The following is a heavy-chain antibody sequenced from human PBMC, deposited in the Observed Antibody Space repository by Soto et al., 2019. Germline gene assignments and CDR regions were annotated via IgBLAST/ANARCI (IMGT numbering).Heavy chain of an antibody. CDR2: IRSKANSYAT. V-gene: IGHV3-73*01. D-gene: IGHD5-18*01. CDR3: TRVRDTAMALKAHFDY. CDR1: GFTFSGSA. J-gene: IGHJ4*02. Sequence: GGSLRLSCAASGFTFSGSAMHWVRQASGKGLEWVGRIRSKANSYATAYAASVKGRFTISRDDSKNTAYLQMNNLKTEDTAVYYCTRVRDTAMALKAHFDYWGQGTLVTVSS.